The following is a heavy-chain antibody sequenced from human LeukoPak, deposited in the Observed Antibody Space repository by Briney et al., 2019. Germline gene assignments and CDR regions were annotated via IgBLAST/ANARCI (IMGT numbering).Heavy chain of an antibody. J-gene: IGHJ4*02. CDR2: ISHDGIST. D-gene: IGHD6-13*01. V-gene: IGHV3-30*14. Sequence: GRSLRLSCAASGFTLSSYGVHWVRQAPGKGLEWVAMISHDGISTYYADSVKGRFTISRDNSKNTLYLQMNSLRAEDTAVYYCARLGMIQAYSTEDYWGQGTLVTVSS. CDR1: GFTLSSYG. CDR3: ARLGMIQAYSTEDY.